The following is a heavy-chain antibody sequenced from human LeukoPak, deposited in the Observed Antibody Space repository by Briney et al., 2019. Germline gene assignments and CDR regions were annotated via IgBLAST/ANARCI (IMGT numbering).Heavy chain of an antibody. CDR1: GFSFSNND. J-gene: IGHJ3*01. CDR3: ARGHYYGSGGDTFDV. CDR2: LGVAGDR. V-gene: IGHV3-13*01. D-gene: IGHD3-10*01. Sequence: PGGSLRLSCAASGFSFSNNDTHWVRQFSGKGLEWVSGLGVAGDRYYPVSVRGRFTVSRDRAGTYLYLQMNSLSAGDTAVYYCARGHYYGSGGDTFDVWGKGTMVIVSS.